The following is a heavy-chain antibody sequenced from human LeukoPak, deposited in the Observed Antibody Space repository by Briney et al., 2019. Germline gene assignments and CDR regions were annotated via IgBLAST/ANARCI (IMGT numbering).Heavy chain of an antibody. Sequence: ASVKVSCKASGHTFTSYGISWVRQAPGQGLEWMGWIRAYNGNTNYAQKLQGRVTMTTDTSTSTAYMELRSLRSDDTAVYYGARDEEGSGSYYYYFDYWGQGTLVTVSS. CDR3: ARDEEGSGSYYYYFDY. D-gene: IGHD3-10*01. V-gene: IGHV1-18*01. CDR2: IRAYNGNT. J-gene: IGHJ4*02. CDR1: GHTFTSYG.